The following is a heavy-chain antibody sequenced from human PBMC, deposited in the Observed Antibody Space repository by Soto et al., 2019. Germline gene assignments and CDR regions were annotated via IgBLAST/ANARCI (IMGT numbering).Heavy chain of an antibody. J-gene: IGHJ5*02. D-gene: IGHD2-15*01. CDR1: GGSISSSSYY. CDR3: ARHRAIIVGVVAAKWFNP. Sequence: SETLSLTCTVSGGSISSSSYYWGWIRQPPGKGLEWIGSIYYSGSTYYNPSLKSRVTISVDTSKNQFSLKLSSVTAADTAVYYCARHRAIIVGVVAAKWFNPWGQETLFTVSS. CDR2: IYYSGST. V-gene: IGHV4-39*01.